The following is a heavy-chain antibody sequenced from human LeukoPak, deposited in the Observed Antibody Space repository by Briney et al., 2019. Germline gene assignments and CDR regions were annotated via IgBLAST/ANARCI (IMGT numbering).Heavy chain of an antibody. CDR2: IYYSGST. CDR1: GGSISSYY. Sequence: SETLSLTCTVSGGSISSYYWSWIRQPPGKGLEWIGCIYYSGSTNYNPSLKSRVTISVDTSKNQFSLKLSSVTAADTAVYYCARTWQVFDYWGQGTLVTVSS. CDR3: ARTWQVFDY. J-gene: IGHJ4*02. V-gene: IGHV4-59*01.